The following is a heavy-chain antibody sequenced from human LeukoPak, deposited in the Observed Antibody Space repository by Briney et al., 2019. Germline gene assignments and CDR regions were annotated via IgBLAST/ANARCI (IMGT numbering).Heavy chain of an antibody. D-gene: IGHD3-22*01. CDR3: ASLYDSSGYDFLDAFDI. J-gene: IGHJ3*02. V-gene: IGHV3-66*01. CDR2: IYSGGST. CDR1: GFTVSSNY. Sequence: GGSLRLSCAASGFTVSSNYMSWVRQAPGKGLEWVSVIYSGGSTYYADSVKGRFTISGDNSKNTLYLQMNSLRAEDTAVYYCASLYDSSGYDFLDAFDIWGQGTMVTVSS.